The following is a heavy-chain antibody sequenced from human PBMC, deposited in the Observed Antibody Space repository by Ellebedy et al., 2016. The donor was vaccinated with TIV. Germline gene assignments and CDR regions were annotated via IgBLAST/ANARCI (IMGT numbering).Heavy chain of an antibody. D-gene: IGHD3-16*01. V-gene: IGHV1-46*01. J-gene: IGHJ4*02. CDR3: ARDLFGGVTADY. Sequence: ASVKVSXXASGYTFTSYYMHWVRQAPGQGLEWMGIINPSGGRTSYEQKFQSRVIMTRDTSTSTVYMELSSLRSEDTAVYYCARDLFGGVTADYWGQGTLVTVSS. CDR1: GYTFTSYY. CDR2: INPSGGRT.